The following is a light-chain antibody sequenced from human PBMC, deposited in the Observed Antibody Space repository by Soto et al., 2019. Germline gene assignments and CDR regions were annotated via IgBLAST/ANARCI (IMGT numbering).Light chain of an antibody. CDR2: RAS. CDR3: QQYDRASWT. V-gene: IGKV1-5*03. J-gene: IGKJ1*01. Sequence: DIRMTQSPSTLSASVGDRVIITCRASQSISSWLAWYQQKPGKAPNLLIYRASTLKSGIPSRFSGSGSGTEFPLTISSLQPDDFATYYCQQYDRASWTFGQGTKVEIK. CDR1: QSISSW.